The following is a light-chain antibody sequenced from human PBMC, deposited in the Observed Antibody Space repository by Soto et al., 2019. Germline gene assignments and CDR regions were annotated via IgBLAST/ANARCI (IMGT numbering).Light chain of an antibody. J-gene: IGLJ1*01. CDR2: TNT. V-gene: IGLV1-40*01. CDR1: SSNIGANYD. Sequence: QPVLTQPPSVSGAPGQRVTISCTGSSSNIGANYDVHWYQHLPGTAPKLLIYTNTNRPSGVPDRFSGSKSGTSASLAITGLQAEDEADYYCQSYDSSLGGSYVFGTGTQLTVL. CDR3: QSYDSSLGGSYV.